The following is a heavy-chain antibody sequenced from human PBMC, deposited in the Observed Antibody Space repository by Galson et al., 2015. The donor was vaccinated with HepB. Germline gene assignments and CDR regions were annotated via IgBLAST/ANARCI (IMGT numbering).Heavy chain of an antibody. J-gene: IGHJ3*02. D-gene: IGHD3-16*01. CDR1: GFSFNEYA. V-gene: IGHV3-23*01. CDR3: ARECFAGNVGDAFDI. CDR2: MSGSGHRI. Sequence: SLRLSCAASGFSFNEYAMSWVRQAPGKGLEWISVMSGSGHRIAYSDSVKGRFTVSRDNSKNTVYPQMNSLRADDTALYYCARECFAGNVGDAFDIWGLGRRVTVSS.